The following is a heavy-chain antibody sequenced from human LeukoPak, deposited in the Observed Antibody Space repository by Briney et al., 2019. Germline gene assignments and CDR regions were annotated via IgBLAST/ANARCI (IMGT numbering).Heavy chain of an antibody. J-gene: IGHJ6*02. Sequence: GGSLRLSCTASGFTFGDYAMSWVRQAPGKGLEWVGFIRSKAYGGTTEYAAPVKGRFTISRDDSKSIAYLQMNSLKTEDTAVYYCTREDIVATIGYYYYGMDVWGQGTTVTVSS. D-gene: IGHD5-12*01. CDR1: GFTFGDYA. CDR2: IRSKAYGGTT. V-gene: IGHV3-49*04. CDR3: TREDIVATIGYYYYGMDV.